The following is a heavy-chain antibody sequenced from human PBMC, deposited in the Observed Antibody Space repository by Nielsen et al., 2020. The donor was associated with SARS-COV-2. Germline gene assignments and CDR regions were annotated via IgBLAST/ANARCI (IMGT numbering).Heavy chain of an antibody. CDR2: ISGSGGST. CDR3: AKSLLRYYYYGMDV. J-gene: IGHJ6*02. Sequence: LSLTCAASGFTFSSYAMSWVRQAPGKGLEWVSAISGSGGSTYYADSVKGRFTISRDNSKNTLYLQMNSLRAEDTAVYYCAKSLLRYYYYGMDVWGQGTTVTVSS. CDR1: GFTFSSYA. V-gene: IGHV3-23*01. D-gene: IGHD2-15*01.